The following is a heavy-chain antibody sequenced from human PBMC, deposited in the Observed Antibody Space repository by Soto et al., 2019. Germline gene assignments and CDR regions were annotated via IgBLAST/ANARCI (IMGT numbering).Heavy chain of an antibody. CDR3: ARVSSSWYWDYYYGMDV. J-gene: IGHJ6*02. CDR1: GGSISSGGYY. D-gene: IGHD6-13*01. CDR2: IYYSGST. Sequence: QVQLQESGPGLVKPSQTLSLTCTVSGGSISSGGYYWSWIRQHPGKGLEWIGYIYYSGSTYYNPSLKSRVTISVDTSKNQCSLKLSSVTAADTAVYYCARVSSSWYWDYYYGMDVWGQGTTVTVSS. V-gene: IGHV4-31*03.